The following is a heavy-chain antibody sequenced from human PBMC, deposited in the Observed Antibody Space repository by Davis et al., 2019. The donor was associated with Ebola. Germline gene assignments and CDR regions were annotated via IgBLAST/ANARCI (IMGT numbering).Heavy chain of an antibody. CDR2: ISSTATTI. V-gene: IGHV3-48*04. J-gene: IGHJ4*02. Sequence: PGGSLRLSCAASGFTFSVYDMTWVRQAPGEGLEWVSSISSTATTISYADSVKGRFTISRYNAKSTLYLQMNSLTAEDTAVYFCARGWLRTYFDYWGQGTLVTVSS. CDR3: ARGWLRTYFDY. CDR1: GFTFSVYD. D-gene: IGHD5-12*01.